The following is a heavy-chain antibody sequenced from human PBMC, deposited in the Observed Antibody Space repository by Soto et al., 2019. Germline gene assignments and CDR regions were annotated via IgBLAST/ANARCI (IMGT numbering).Heavy chain of an antibody. J-gene: IGHJ5*02. CDR2: MNPGSGDT. CDR1: GYSFTNND. V-gene: IGHV1-8*01. D-gene: IGHD3-16*01. Sequence: ASVKVYCTASGYSFTNNDVTWVRQATGQGLEWMGWMNPGSGDTGYAQKFQGRVTMTRDISIATAYMELSSLRSDDTAIYYCARMATFGSLNWFDPWGQGTLVTGSS. CDR3: ARMATFGSLNWFDP.